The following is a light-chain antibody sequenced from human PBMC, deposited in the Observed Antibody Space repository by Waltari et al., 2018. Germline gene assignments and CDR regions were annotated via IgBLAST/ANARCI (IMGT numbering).Light chain of an antibody. V-gene: IGKV3-15*01. CDR1: QSVSSN. J-gene: IGKJ2*01. CDR2: GAS. Sequence: EIVMTQPPATLSVSPGERAPLSCRASQSVSSNLAWYQQKPGQAPRLLIYGASTRATGIPARFSGSGSGTEFTLTISSLQSEDFAVYYCQQYNNWPPYTFGQGTKLEIK. CDR3: QQYNNWPPYT.